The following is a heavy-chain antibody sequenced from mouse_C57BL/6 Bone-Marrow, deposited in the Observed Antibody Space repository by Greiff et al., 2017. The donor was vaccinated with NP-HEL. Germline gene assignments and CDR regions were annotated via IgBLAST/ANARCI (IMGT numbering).Heavy chain of an antibody. CDR2: IYPGDGDT. Sequence: VQLQQSGPELVKPGASVKISCKASGYAFSSSWMNWVKQRPGKGLEWIGRIYPGDGDTNYNGKFKGKATLTADKSSSTAYMQLSSLTSEDSAVYFCARYLTFAYWGQGTLVTVSA. J-gene: IGHJ3*01. CDR3: ARYLTFAY. CDR1: GYAFSSSW. V-gene: IGHV1-82*01. D-gene: IGHD5-1*01.